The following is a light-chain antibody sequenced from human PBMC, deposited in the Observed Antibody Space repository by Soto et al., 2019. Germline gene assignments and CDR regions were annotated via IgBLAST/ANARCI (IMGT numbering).Light chain of an antibody. J-gene: IGKJ1*01. V-gene: IGKV3D-20*01. CDR2: DTS. Sequence: DIVLTQSPATLSLSPGERATLYCGASQRVSGGFLAWYQQKPGLAPRLILYDTSFRATGIPDRFSGSGSGTDFTLTISRLDPEDFVVYYCQQYGSSPSFGQGTKVEIK. CDR3: QQYGSSPS. CDR1: QRVSGGF.